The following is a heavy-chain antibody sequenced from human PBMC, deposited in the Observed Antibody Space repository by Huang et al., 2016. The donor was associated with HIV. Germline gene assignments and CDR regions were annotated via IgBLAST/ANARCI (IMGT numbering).Heavy chain of an antibody. J-gene: IGHJ4*02. CDR2: MHYGERT. CDR3: ASGPVIVSISRFYFEQ. V-gene: IGHV4-39*02. CDR1: FASISGTSKY. D-gene: IGHD3-22*01. Sequence: LLLRESGSGLVKTSETMSLSCTVAFASISGTSKYWTWVRQSPGKGLEWIASMHYGERTYYNPSLKSRVSMSVDPSHNQPFSLTRASVTAADTAVYFCASGPVIVSISRFYFEQWGPGILVTV.